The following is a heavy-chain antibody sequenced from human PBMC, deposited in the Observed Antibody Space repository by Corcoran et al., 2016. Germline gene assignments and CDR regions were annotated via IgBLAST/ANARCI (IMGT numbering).Heavy chain of an antibody. D-gene: IGHD3-9*01. CDR2: INHSGST. V-gene: IGHV4-34*01. CDR1: GGSFSGYY. CDR3: ARGHYDILTGYYSDY. J-gene: IGHJ4*02. Sequence: QVQLQQWGAGLLKPSETLSLTCAVYGGSFSGYYWSWIRQPPGKGLEWIGEINHSGSTNYNPSLKSRVTISVDTSKNQFSLKLSSVTAADTAVYYCARGHYDILTGYYSDYWGQGTLVTVSS.